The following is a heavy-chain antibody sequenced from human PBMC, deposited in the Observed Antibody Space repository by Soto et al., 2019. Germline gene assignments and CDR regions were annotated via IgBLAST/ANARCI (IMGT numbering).Heavy chain of an antibody. Sequence: GGSLRLSCAASGFTFSSYAMSWVRQAPGKGLEWVSGISGSGERTYYPDSVRGRFSFSRDNSKNTLYLQMNSLRAEDTAVYYCAKASSRNSVTTLDSWGQGTLVTVSS. CDR1: GFTFSSYA. CDR2: ISGSGERT. D-gene: IGHD4-17*01. V-gene: IGHV3-23*01. J-gene: IGHJ4*02. CDR3: AKASSRNSVTTLDS.